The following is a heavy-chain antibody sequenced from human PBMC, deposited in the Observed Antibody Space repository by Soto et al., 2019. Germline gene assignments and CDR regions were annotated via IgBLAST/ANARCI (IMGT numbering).Heavy chain of an antibody. Sequence: ASVKVSCKASGYTFTSYGISWVRQAPGQGLEWMGWISPNNGSTNYAQKLQGRVTMTTDTSISTAYMELSRLRSDDTAVYYCARGGSGDYYYYYGMDVWGQGTTVTVSS. J-gene: IGHJ6*02. D-gene: IGHD3-10*01. CDR1: GYTFTSYG. V-gene: IGHV1-18*01. CDR3: ARGGSGDYYYYYGMDV. CDR2: ISPNNGST.